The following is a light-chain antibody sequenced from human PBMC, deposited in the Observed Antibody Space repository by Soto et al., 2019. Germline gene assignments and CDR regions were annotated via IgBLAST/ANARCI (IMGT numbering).Light chain of an antibody. CDR3: QQYNNWPPYT. CDR1: QSVSSN. CDR2: GAS. J-gene: IGKJ2*01. Sequence: EIVMTQSPATLSVSPGARATLSCRASQSVSSNLAWYQQKPGQAPRLLIYGASTRATGIPARFSGSGSGTEFTLTISGLQSEDFAVYYCQQYNNWPPYTFGQGTKLEIK. V-gene: IGKV3-15*01.